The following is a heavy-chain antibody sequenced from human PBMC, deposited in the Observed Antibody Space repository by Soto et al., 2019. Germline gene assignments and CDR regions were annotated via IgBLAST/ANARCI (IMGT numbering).Heavy chain of an antibody. D-gene: IGHD5-18*01. J-gene: IGHJ4*02. V-gene: IGHV3-30*18. CDR1: GFTFNSYG. Sequence: QVQLVESGGGVVQPGRSLRLSCAASGFTFNSYGMHWVRQAPGKGLEWVVVISFDGRNTYYADSVKGRFTISRDNSKNTLYLQMTSLRAEDTAVYYCVKGSANNDYWGQGTLVTVSS. CDR2: ISFDGRNT. CDR3: VKGSANNDY.